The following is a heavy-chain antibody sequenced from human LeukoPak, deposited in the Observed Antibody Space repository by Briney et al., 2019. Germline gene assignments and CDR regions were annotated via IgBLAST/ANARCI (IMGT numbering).Heavy chain of an antibody. CDR3: AKGPYCSSTSCYWHDAFDI. Sequence: GSLRLSCAASGFTFSSYAMSWVRQPPGKGLEWVSAISGSGGSTYYADSVRGRFTISRDNSKNTLYLQMNSLRAEDTAVYYCAKGPYCSSTSCYWHDAFDIWGQGTMVTVSS. CDR1: GFTFSSYA. CDR2: ISGSGGST. V-gene: IGHV3-23*01. D-gene: IGHD2-2*01. J-gene: IGHJ3*02.